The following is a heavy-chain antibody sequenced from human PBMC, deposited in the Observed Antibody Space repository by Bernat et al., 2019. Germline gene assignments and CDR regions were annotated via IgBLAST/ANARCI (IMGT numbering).Heavy chain of an antibody. CDR1: GFTFSSYG. CDR3: ARDSAAAGTNPNDY. Sequence: QVQLVESGGGVVQPGRSLRLSCAASGFTFSSYGMHWVRQAPGKGLEWVAVIWYDGSNKYYADSVKGRFTISRDNSKNTLYLQMNSLRAEDTAVYYCARDSAAAGTNPNDYWGQGTLVTVSS. D-gene: IGHD6-13*01. V-gene: IGHV3-33*01. CDR2: IWYDGSNK. J-gene: IGHJ4*02.